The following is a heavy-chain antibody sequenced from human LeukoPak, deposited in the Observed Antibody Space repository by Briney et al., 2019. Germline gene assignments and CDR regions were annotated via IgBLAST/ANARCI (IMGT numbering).Heavy chain of an antibody. CDR2: IYHSGST. D-gene: IGHD5-18*01. CDR3: AGRGWDTAMDY. V-gene: IGHV4-38-2*01. J-gene: IGHJ4*02. Sequence: PSETLSLTCAVSGYSISSGYYWGWIRQPPGKGLEWIGSIYHSGSTYYNPSLKSRVTISVDTSKNQFSLKLSSVTAADTAVYYCAGRGWDTAMDYWGQGTLVTVSS. CDR1: GYSISSGYY.